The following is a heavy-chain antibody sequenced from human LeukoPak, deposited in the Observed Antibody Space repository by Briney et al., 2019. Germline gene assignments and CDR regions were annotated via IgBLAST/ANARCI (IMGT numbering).Heavy chain of an antibody. J-gene: IGHJ6*03. CDR1: GVSFSDYY. CDR3: ARGGGDYYMDV. Sequence: PSETLSLTCAVYGVSFSDYYWSWLRQPPGKGLEWIGEINDSGSTNYSPSLKSRVTLSADTSRNQFSLKLSSVAAADTAVYYCARGGGDYYMDVWDKGTTVTVSS. D-gene: IGHD3-16*01. V-gene: IGHV4-34*01. CDR2: INDSGST.